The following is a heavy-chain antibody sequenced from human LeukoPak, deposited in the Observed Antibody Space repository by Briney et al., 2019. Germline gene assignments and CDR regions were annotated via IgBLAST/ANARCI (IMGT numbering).Heavy chain of an antibody. J-gene: IGHJ4*02. CDR3: ARIFIRNGYSSYFDC. CDR2: VYQSGTT. Sequence: PSETLSLTCTVSGFSISSGHYWGWVRQPPGAGLEWIGSVYQSGTTYYNPSLKSRVTTSVDMSKNQFSLRLRPVTAADTAVYYCARIFIRNGYSSYFDCWGQGSLVTVSS. CDR1: GFSISSGHY. D-gene: IGHD5-18*01. V-gene: IGHV4-38-2*02.